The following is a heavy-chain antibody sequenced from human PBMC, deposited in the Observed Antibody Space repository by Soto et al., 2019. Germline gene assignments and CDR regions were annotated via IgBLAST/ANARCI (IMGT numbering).Heavy chain of an antibody. D-gene: IGHD6-19*01. CDR2: ISGSGGST. CDR3: ASGGGDYSSGWYGAFDI. V-gene: IGHV3-23*01. Sequence: EVQLLESGGGLVQPGGSLRLSCAASGFTFNSYAMSWVRQAPGKGLEWVSAISGSGGSTYYADSVKGRFTISRDNSKNSLYMQKEGLRAGDPAVYYCASGGGDYSSGWYGAFDIWGQGTMVTVSS. J-gene: IGHJ3*02. CDR1: GFTFNSYA.